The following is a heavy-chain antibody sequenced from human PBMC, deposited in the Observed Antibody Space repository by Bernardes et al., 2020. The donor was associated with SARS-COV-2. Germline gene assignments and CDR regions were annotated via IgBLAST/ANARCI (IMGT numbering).Heavy chain of an antibody. J-gene: IGHJ1*01. CDR1: GFTFSSYE. D-gene: IGHD1-1*01. CDR3: ARGWNRGGYFQH. V-gene: IGHV3-48*03. CDR2: ISSSGSTI. Sequence: VGSLRLSCAPSGFTFSSYEMNWVRQAPGKGLEWVSYISSSGSTIYYADSVKGRFTISRDNTKNSLYLQMNSLRAEDTAVYYCARGWNRGGYFQHWGQGTLVTVSS.